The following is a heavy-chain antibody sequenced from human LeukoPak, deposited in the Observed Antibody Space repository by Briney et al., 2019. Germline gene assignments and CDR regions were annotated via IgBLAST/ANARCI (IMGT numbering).Heavy chain of an antibody. CDR1: GGSISSYY. Sequence: SETLSLTCTVSGGSISSYYWSWIRQPPGKGLEWIGHIYYSGTTNYNPSLKSRVTISVDTSKNQFSLKLSSVTAADTAVYYCARGVYIAAAQYAYWGQGTLVTVSS. D-gene: IGHD6-13*01. CDR2: IYYSGTT. CDR3: ARGVYIAAAQYAY. V-gene: IGHV4-59*01. J-gene: IGHJ4*02.